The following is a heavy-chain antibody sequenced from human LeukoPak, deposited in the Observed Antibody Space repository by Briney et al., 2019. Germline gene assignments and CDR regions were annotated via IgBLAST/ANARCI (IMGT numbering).Heavy chain of an antibody. Sequence: ASVKVSCKASGYTFTSYGISWVRQAPGQGLEWMGWISAYNGNTNYAQKLQGRVTMTTDTSTSTAYMELRSLRSGDTAVYYCARDPRSWLVPASYFDYWGQGTLVTVSS. V-gene: IGHV1-18*01. CDR2: ISAYNGNT. CDR3: ARDPRSWLVPASYFDY. J-gene: IGHJ4*02. CDR1: GYTFTSYG. D-gene: IGHD6-19*01.